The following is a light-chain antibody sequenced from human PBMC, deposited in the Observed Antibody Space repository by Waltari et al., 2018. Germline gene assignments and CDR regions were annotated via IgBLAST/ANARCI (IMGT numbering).Light chain of an antibody. J-gene: IGKJ3*01. CDR1: QSISTW. Sequence: DIQMTQSPSTLSASVGDRVTFTCRASQSISTWFAWYQQKPGKAPNLLIYKASSLESGVPSRFSGSGSGTEFTLTISSLQPDDFATFYCQQYNTYVTFGPGTKVDIK. CDR3: QQYNTYVT. CDR2: KAS. V-gene: IGKV1-5*03.